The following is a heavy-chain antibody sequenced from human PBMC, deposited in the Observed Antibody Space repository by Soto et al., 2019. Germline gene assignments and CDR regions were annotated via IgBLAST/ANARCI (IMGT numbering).Heavy chain of an antibody. J-gene: IGHJ4*02. CDR1: GFTFSSYA. V-gene: IGHV3-30-3*01. CDR2: ISYDGSNK. CDR3: AREMRNGDYGEFDY. Sequence: QAQLVESGGGVVQPGRSLRLSCAASGFTFSSYAMHWVRQAPGKGLEWVAVISYDGSNKYYADSVKGRFTISRDNSKNTLYLQMNSLRAEDTAVYYCAREMRNGDYGEFDYWGQGTLVTVSS. D-gene: IGHD4-17*01.